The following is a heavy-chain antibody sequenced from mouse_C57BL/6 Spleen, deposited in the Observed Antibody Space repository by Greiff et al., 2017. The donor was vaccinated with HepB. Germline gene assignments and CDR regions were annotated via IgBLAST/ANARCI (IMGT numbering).Heavy chain of an antibody. D-gene: IGHD1-1*01. CDR1: GYTFTGYW. J-gene: IGHJ1*03. Sequence: QVQLKQSGAELMKPGASVKLSCKATGYTFTGYWIEWVKQRPGHGLEWIGEILPGSGSTNYNEKFKGKATFTADTSSNTAYLQLSSLTSEDTAVYYCARYYGSSYWYFDVWGTGTTVTVSS. CDR3: ARYYGSSYWYFDV. CDR2: ILPGSGST. V-gene: IGHV1-9*01.